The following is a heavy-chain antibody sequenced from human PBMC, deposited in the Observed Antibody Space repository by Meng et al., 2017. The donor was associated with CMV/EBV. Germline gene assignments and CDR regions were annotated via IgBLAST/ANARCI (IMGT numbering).Heavy chain of an antibody. CDR3: ARAPIFSGGDCSH. CDR1: GYTFSSYG. CDR2: ISGYNGQT. J-gene: IGHJ4*02. Sequence: QVQVVQSGGDVEKPGASVKVSCKASGYTFSSYGISWVRQAPGQGLEWMGWISGYNGQTKYAQKFQGRVTMTTGTPTSTAYMELRSLRSDDTAVYYCARAPIFSGGDCSHWGQGTLVTVSS. D-gene: IGHD2-21*02. V-gene: IGHV1-18*01.